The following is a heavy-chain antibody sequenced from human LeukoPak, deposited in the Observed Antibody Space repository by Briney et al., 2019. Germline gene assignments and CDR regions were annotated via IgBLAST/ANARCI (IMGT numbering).Heavy chain of an antibody. CDR3: ARVGRIAVAGIYPPFDY. D-gene: IGHD6-19*01. CDR1: GFTFSSYG. V-gene: IGHV3-33*01. J-gene: IGHJ4*02. Sequence: GGSLRLSCAASGFTFSSYGMHWVRQAPGKGLEWVAVIWYDGSNKYYADSVKGRFTISRDNSKNTLYLQMNSLRAEDTAVYYCARVGRIAVAGIYPPFDYWGQGGLVTVSS. CDR2: IWYDGSNK.